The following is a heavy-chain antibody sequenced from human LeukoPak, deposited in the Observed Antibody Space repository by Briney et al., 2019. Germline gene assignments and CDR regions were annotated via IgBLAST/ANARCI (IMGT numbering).Heavy chain of an antibody. CDR1: GFTFSSYA. D-gene: IGHD5-18*01. Sequence: GGSLRLSCAASGFTFSSYAMSWVRQAPGKGLEWVSTISGSGGSTYYADSVKGRFTISRDNSKNTLYLQMNSLRAEDTAVYYCAKDRGGRYTYGQISGAFDIWGQGTMVTVSS. V-gene: IGHV3-23*01. CDR2: ISGSGGST. J-gene: IGHJ3*02. CDR3: AKDRGGRYTYGQISGAFDI.